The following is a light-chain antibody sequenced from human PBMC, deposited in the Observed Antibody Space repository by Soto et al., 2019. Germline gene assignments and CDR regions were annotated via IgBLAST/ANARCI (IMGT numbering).Light chain of an antibody. CDR1: QTIMTY. CDR3: QQYNSYRT. Sequence: DIQMTQSPSSLSASVGDEVTITCRASQTIMTYLNWYQLKPGKAPKLLIYDASSLESGVPSRFSGSGSGTEFTLTISSLQPDDFATYYCQQYNSYRTFGQGTKVDIK. CDR2: DAS. V-gene: IGKV1-5*01. J-gene: IGKJ1*01.